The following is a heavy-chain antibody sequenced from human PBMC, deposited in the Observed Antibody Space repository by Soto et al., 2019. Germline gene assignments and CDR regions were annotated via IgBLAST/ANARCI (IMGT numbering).Heavy chain of an antibody. Sequence: GSVKVSCKASGYPFTSYGISWVRQAPGQGLEWMGWISAYNGNTNYSQKLQGRVTMTTDTSTSTAYMELRSLRSDDTAVYYRARDQSGWHDYWGQGTLVTVSS. CDR2: ISAYNGNT. J-gene: IGHJ4*02. D-gene: IGHD6-19*01. CDR1: GYPFTSYG. CDR3: ARDQSGWHDY. V-gene: IGHV1-18*04.